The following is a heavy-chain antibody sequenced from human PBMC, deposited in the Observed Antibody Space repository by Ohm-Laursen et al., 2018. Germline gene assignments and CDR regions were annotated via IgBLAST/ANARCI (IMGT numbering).Heavy chain of an antibody. V-gene: IGHV4-38-2*01. J-gene: IGHJ4*02. CDR1: GYSISSGYY. CDR3: ARGEYSYGSLSWDY. D-gene: IGHD5-18*01. Sequence: TLSLTCAVTGYSISSGYYWGWIRQPPGKGLEWIASIYQSGSTYYNPSLKSRVTISVDTSKNQISLRLSSVTAADTAVYYCARGEYSYGSLSWDYWGQGTLVTVSS. CDR2: IYQSGST.